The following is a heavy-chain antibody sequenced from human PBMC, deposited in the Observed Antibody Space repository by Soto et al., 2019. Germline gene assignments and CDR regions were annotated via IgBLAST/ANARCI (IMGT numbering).Heavy chain of an antibody. J-gene: IGHJ4*02. CDR2: ITGPGGST. CDR3: ARDDGDY. V-gene: IGHV3-23*01. CDR1: GVTVETQA. Sequence: GGSTRLSCAASGVTVETQAMSWVRQAPGKGLEWVSTITGPGGSTYYADSVKGRFTISRDNSKNLLYLQMNRLRAEDTARYYCARDDGDYVGQGTLVTVSS.